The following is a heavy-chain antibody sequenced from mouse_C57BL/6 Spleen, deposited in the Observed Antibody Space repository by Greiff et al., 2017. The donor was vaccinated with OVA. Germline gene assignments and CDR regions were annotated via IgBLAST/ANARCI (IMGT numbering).Heavy chain of an antibody. CDR1: GFTFSSYA. CDR2: ISSGGDYT. J-gene: IGHJ4*01. Sequence: EVKLMESGEGLVKPGGSLKLSCAASGFTFSSYAMSWVRQTPEKRLEWVAYISSGGDYTYYADTVKGRFTISRDNARNTLYLKMSSLKSEDTAMYYCTREDDYGSSYGAGAMDYWGQGTSVTVSS. V-gene: IGHV5-9-1*02. D-gene: IGHD1-1*01. CDR3: TREDDYGSSYGAGAMDY.